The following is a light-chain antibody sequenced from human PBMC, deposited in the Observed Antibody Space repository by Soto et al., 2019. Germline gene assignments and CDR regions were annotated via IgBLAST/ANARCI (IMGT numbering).Light chain of an antibody. Sequence: EIVLTQSPGTLSLSPGERATLSCRASQSVSSTYLAWYRQKPGQAPRLLIYGAFTRATGIPARFSGSGSGTEFTLTISSLQSEDFAVYYCQQYANWPLTFGGGTKV. CDR1: QSVSSTY. CDR3: QQYANWPLT. V-gene: IGKV3-15*01. CDR2: GAF. J-gene: IGKJ4*01.